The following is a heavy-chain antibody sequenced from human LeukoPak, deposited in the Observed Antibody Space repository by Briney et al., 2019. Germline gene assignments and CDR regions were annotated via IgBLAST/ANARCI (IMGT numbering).Heavy chain of an antibody. D-gene: IGHD1-1*01. J-gene: IGHJ4*02. V-gene: IGHV4-39*01. CDR3: ARQGTYSYYFDY. CDR2: IYYSGST. CDR1: GGSISSSSYY. Sequence: SETLSLTCTVSGGSISSSSYYWGWIRQPPGKGLEWIGSIYYSGSTYYNPSLKSRVTISVDTSKNQFSLKLSPVTAADTAVYYCARQGTYSYYFDYWGQGTLVTVSS.